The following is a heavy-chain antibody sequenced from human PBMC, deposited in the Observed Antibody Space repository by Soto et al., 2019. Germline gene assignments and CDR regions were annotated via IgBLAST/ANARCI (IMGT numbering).Heavy chain of an antibody. CDR3: ASSPSRAIAAAGPLPFFYYYYGMDV. D-gene: IGHD6-13*01. V-gene: IGHV4-59*01. Sequence: QVQLQESGPGLVKPSETLSLTCTVSGGSISSYYWSWIRQPPGKGLEWIGYIYYSGSTNYNPSLKSRVTISVDTSKNQFSLKLSSVTAADTAVYYFASSPSRAIAAAGPLPFFYYYYGMDVWGQGTTVTVSS. CDR1: GGSISSYY. J-gene: IGHJ6*02. CDR2: IYYSGST.